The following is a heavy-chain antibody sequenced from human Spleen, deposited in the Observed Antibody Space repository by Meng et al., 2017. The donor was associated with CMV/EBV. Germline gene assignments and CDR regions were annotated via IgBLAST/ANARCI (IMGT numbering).Heavy chain of an antibody. V-gene: IGHV4-59*01. CDR2: MYYDGSS. CDR1: GVSIDSYY. CDR3: ARGGRYSRLNWFDP. J-gene: IGHJ5*02. D-gene: IGHD5-12*01. Sequence: GSLRLSCTVSGVSIDSYYWSWIRQPPGKGLESIGYMYYDGSSEYNPSLKSRVTISVDTSRNQFSLKLTSVTPADTAVYYCARGGRYSRLNWFDPWGQGTLVTVSS.